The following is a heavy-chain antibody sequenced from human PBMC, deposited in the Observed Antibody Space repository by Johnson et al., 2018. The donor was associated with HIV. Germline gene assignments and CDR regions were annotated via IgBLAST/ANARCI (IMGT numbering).Heavy chain of an antibody. J-gene: IGHJ3*02. D-gene: IGHD4-23*01. Sequence: QMLLVESGGGVVQPGKSLRLSCVASGFTFSSYGMHWVRQTPGKGLQWVANIWYDGNNKYYADSVKGRFTVSRDNSKNKLYLQMNSLRAEDTAMYYCAKSPAKDHGGNSGAFAIWGQGTMVTVSS. CDR3: AKSPAKDHGGNSGAFAI. CDR2: IWYDGNNK. CDR1: GFTFSSYG. V-gene: IGHV3-33*06.